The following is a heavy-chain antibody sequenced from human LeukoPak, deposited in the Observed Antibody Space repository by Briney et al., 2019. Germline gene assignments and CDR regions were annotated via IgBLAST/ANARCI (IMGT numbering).Heavy chain of an antibody. J-gene: IGHJ2*01. V-gene: IGHV4-4*07. CDR1: GGSISSYY. CDR2: IYTSGST. CDR3: ASGWREYQTNEGHFDL. D-gene: IGHD2-2*01. Sequence: PSETLSLTCTVSGGSISSYYWSWIRQPAGKGLEWIGRIYTSGSTNYNPSLKSRVTISVDKSKNQFSLKLSSVTAADTAVYYCASGWREYQTNEGHFDLWGRGTLVTVSS.